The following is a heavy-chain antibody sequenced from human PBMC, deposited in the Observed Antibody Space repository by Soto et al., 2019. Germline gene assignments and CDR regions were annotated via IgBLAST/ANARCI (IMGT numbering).Heavy chain of an antibody. CDR2: ISAYNGNT. V-gene: IGHV1-18*01. CDR3: ATARIQYSSSWYPLFDY. CDR1: VYTFTGYG. D-gene: IGHD6-13*01. J-gene: IGHJ4*02. Sequence: XSVKVSCKASVYTFTGYGISWVRQAPGQGLEWMGWISAYNGNTNYAQKLQGRVTMTTDTSTSTAYMELRSLRSEDTAVYYCATARIQYSSSWYPLFDYWGQGTLVTVS.